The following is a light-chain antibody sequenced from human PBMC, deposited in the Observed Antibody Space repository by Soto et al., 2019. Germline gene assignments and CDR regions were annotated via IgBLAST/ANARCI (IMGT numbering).Light chain of an antibody. V-gene: IGKV3-15*01. J-gene: IGKJ2*01. CDR1: QSVSTN. CDR3: LQYINWPFT. CDR2: GAS. Sequence: EIVMTQSPATLSVSPGQRATLSCRASQSVSTNSAWYQQKPGQPPRLLIYGASTRATGIPARFSGSGSGTEFTLTISSLQSEDFVVFYCLQYINWPFTFGQGTKLEIK.